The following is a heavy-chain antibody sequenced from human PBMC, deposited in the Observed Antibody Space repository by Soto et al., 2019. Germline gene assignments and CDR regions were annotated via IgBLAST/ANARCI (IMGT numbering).Heavy chain of an antibody. CDR1: GFTFSDYY. Sequence: GGSLRLSCAASGFTFSDYYMSWIRQAPGKGLEWVSYISSSGSTIYYADSVKGRFTISRDNAKNSLFLQMNSLRAEDTAVYYCARAVNYYGSGSYYNVRWFDPWGQGTLVTVSS. D-gene: IGHD3-10*01. J-gene: IGHJ5*02. V-gene: IGHV3-11*01. CDR2: ISSSGSTI. CDR3: ARAVNYYGSGSYYNVRWFDP.